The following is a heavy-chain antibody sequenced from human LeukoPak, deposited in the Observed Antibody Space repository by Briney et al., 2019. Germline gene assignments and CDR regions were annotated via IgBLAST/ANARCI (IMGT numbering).Heavy chain of an antibody. V-gene: IGHV3-33*01. D-gene: IGHD2-8*01. CDR3: ARLATIMVAFDY. CDR2: IWYDGSNK. Sequence: PGGSLRLSCAASGFTFSSHGMHWVRQAPGKGLEWVAVIWYDGSNKYYADSVKGRFTISRDNSKNTLYLQMNSLRAEDTAVYYCARLATIMVAFDYWGQGTLVTVSS. CDR1: GFTFSSHG. J-gene: IGHJ4*02.